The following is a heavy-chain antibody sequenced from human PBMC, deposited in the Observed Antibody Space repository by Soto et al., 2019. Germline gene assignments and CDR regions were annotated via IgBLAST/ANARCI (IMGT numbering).Heavy chain of an antibody. CDR2: ISGSGLNT. Sequence: EVQLLESGGGLVQPGGSLRLSCAAAGFTFTSYAMTWVRQAPGKGLEWVSGISGSGLNTYYADSVKGRFTISRDNSKSTLYLQMNSLRAEDTAIYYCAKGLVTTISWFWYFDLWGRGTLVTVSS. D-gene: IGHD4-17*01. CDR3: AKGLVTTISWFWYFDL. J-gene: IGHJ2*01. V-gene: IGHV3-23*01. CDR1: GFTFTSYA.